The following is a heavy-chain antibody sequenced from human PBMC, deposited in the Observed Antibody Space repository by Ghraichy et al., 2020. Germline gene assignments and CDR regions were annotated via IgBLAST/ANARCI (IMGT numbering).Heavy chain of an antibody. CDR1: GYTFTGYY. CDR3: ARGVGMVRAYGMDV. V-gene: IGHV1-2*04. J-gene: IGHJ6*02. D-gene: IGHD3-10*01. CDR2: INPNSGGT. Sequence: ASVKVSCKASGYTFTGYYMHWVRQAPGQGLEWMGWINPNSGGTNYAQKFQGWVTMTRDTSISTAYMELSRLRSDDTAVYYCARGVGMVRAYGMDVWGQGTTVTVSS.